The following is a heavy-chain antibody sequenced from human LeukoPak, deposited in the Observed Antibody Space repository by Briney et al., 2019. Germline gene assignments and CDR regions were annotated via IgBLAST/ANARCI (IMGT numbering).Heavy chain of an antibody. CDR2: ISGSGGST. J-gene: IGHJ4*02. CDR3: AKDRGGRGYYGSGSYPGDFDD. D-gene: IGHD3-10*01. V-gene: IGHV3-23*01. CDR1: VCTFISYA. Sequence: RGSLRLSFVASVCTFISYAMSSVRQAPGRGLEWASAISGSGGSTYYADCVRGGFTLSRDNSKNTLYLQMNSLRDEDRAVYYCAKDRGGRGYYGSGSYPGDFDDWGQGTLVTV.